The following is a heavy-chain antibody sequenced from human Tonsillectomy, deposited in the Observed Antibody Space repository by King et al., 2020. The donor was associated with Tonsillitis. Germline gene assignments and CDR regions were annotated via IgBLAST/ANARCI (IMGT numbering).Heavy chain of an antibody. CDR3: AKDYGDYVSLADY. D-gene: IGHD4-17*01. J-gene: IGHJ4*02. CDR2: IGGVGGST. V-gene: IGHV3-43*02. CDR1: GFTFDDYA. Sequence: GQLVQSGGGVVQPGGSLRLSCAASGFTFDDYAMHWVRQAPGKGLEWVSLIGGVGGSTYYADSVKGRFTISRDNSKNCLYLQMNSLKTEDTALYYCAKDYGDYVSLADYWGQGTLVTVSS.